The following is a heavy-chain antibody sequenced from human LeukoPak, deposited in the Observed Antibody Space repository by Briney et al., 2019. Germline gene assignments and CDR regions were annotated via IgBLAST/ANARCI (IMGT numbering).Heavy chain of an antibody. CDR2: IKQDGSEK. V-gene: IGHV3-7*01. CDR1: GFTFSSYW. J-gene: IGHJ1*01. Sequence: PGGSLRLSCVASGFTFSSYWMSWVRQAPGKGLEWVANIKQDGSEKYYVDSVKGRFTISRDNAKNSLYLQMNSLRAEDTAVYYCARVLYSSSSGPLQHWGQGTLVTVSS. CDR3: ARVLYSSSSGPLQH. D-gene: IGHD6-6*01.